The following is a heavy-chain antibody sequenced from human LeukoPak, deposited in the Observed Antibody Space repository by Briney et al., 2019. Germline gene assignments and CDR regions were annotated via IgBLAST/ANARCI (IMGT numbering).Heavy chain of an antibody. CDR3: ARGSNIAVAGDHFDY. CDR2: INHSGST. V-gene: IGHV4-34*01. D-gene: IGHD6-19*01. CDR1: GGSFSGYY. J-gene: IGHJ4*02. Sequence: TSETLSLICAVYGGSFSGYYWSWIRQPPGKGLEWIGEINHSGSTNYNPSLKSRVTISVDTSKNQFSLKLSSVTAADTAVYYCARGSNIAVAGDHFDYWGQGTPVTVSS.